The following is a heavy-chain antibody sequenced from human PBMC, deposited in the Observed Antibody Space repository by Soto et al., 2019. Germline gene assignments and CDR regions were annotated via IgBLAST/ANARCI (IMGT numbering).Heavy chain of an antibody. CDR2: ISAYNGNT. V-gene: IGHV1-18*01. Sequence: QVPLVQSGAEVKKPGASVKVSCKASGYTFTSYGISWVRQAPGQGLEWMGWISAYNGNTNYAQKLQGRVTMTTDTSTSTAYMELRSLRSDDTAVYYCARAAQLGYYYYYSMDVWGKGTTVTVSS. J-gene: IGHJ6*03. D-gene: IGHD6-6*01. CDR3: ARAAQLGYYYYYSMDV. CDR1: GYTFTSYG.